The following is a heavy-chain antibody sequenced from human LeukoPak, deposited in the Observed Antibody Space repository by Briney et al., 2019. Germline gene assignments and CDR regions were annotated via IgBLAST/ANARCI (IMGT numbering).Heavy chain of an antibody. CDR2: ISRSGSTK. V-gene: IGHV3-11*01. CDR1: GFTFSDYN. Sequence: GGSLRLSCAASGFTFSDYNMRWIRQAPGKGLEWVSSISRSGSTKYYADSVKGRFTISRDNARNSLFLQMNSLRAEDTAVYYCARVLRYCSGGNCYSGGLGYMDVWGKGTTVTISS. J-gene: IGHJ6*03. D-gene: IGHD2-15*01. CDR3: ARVLRYCSGGNCYSGGLGYMDV.